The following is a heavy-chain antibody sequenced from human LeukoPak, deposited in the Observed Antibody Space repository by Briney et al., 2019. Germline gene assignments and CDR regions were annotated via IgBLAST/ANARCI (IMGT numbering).Heavy chain of an antibody. J-gene: IGHJ5*02. V-gene: IGHV4-59*01. Sequence: SETLSLTCTASGGSISSYYWSWIRQPPGKGLEWIGYIYYSGSTNYNPSLKSRVTISVDTSKNQFSLKLSSVTAADTAVYYCARAYLWFGELSAWGQGTLVTVSS. CDR3: ARAYLWFGELSA. CDR2: IYYSGST. CDR1: GGSISSYY. D-gene: IGHD3-10*01.